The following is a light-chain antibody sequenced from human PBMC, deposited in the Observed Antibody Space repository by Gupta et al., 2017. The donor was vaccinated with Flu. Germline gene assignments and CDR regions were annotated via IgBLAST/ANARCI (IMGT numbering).Light chain of an antibody. Sequence: EIVLTQSPGTLSLSPGERATLSCGASQSVNRNFLAWYQQKPGQAPSLLIYATSRRATGIPDRFSGDGSGTDFTLTISRLEPEDFALYYCQQFGNSPLTFGGGTKVEIK. CDR3: QQFGNSPLT. J-gene: IGKJ4*01. CDR1: QSVNRNF. CDR2: ATS. V-gene: IGKV3-20*01.